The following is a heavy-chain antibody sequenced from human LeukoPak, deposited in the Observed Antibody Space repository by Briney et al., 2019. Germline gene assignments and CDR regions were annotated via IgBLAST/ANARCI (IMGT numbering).Heavy chain of an antibody. D-gene: IGHD3-10*01. CDR3: VGSPTYYYMDV. CDR1: GSTFRNHA. V-gene: IGHV3-30*04. CDR2: ISHDGTND. Sequence: PGGSLRLSCAASGSTFRNHAIHWVRQAPGKGLEWVTVISHDGTNDYYRDSVKGRFTISRDNSKNTVLLQMNSLSPDDMAVYYCVGSPTYYYMDVWGKGTTVTVSS. J-gene: IGHJ6*03.